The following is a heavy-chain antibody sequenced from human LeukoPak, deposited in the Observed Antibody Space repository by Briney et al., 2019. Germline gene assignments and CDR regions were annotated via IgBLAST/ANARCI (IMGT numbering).Heavy chain of an antibody. CDR1: GYTFTSYY. Sequence: SVKVSCKASGYTFTSYYMHWVRQAPGQGLEWMGGIIPIFGTANYAQKFQGRVTITADESTSTVHMELSGLRSEDTAVYYCARDQEGFDYWGQGTLVTVSS. J-gene: IGHJ4*02. V-gene: IGHV1-69*13. CDR2: IIPIFGTA. CDR3: ARDQEGFDY.